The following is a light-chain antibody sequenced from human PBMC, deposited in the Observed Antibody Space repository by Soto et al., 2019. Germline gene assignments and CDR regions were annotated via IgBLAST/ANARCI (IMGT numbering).Light chain of an antibody. CDR3: SSYTSSTTLSVV. J-gene: IGLJ2*01. CDR2: GVT. Sequence: QSALTQPASVSGSPGQSITISCTVTSSDVGGYNYVSWYQQHPGKAPKLMIYGVTNRPSGVSNRFSGSKSGNTASLTISGLQAEHEADYYCSSYTSSTTLSVVFGGGTKLTVL. V-gene: IGLV2-14*01. CDR1: SSDVGGYNY.